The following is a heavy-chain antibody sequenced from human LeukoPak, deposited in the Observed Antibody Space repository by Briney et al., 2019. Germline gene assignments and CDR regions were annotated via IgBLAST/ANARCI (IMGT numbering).Heavy chain of an antibody. Sequence: MASETLSLTCAVYGGSFSGYYWSWIRQPPGKGLEWIGEINHSGSTNYNPSLKSRVTISVDTSKNQFSLKLSSVTAADTAVYYCARNSGDYWGQGTLVTVSS. D-gene: IGHD2-15*01. CDR2: INHSGST. CDR3: ARNSGDY. J-gene: IGHJ4*02. V-gene: IGHV4-34*01. CDR1: GGSFSGYY.